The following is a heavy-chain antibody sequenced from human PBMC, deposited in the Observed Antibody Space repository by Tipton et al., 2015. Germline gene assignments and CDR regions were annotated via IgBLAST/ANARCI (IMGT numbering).Heavy chain of an antibody. V-gene: IGHV4-4*07. CDR3: ARGLYGDSGKNWFDP. D-gene: IGHD4-17*01. CDR2: VSNSGST. Sequence: TLSLTCTVSGGSISSYYWSWIRQPAGKGLEWIGHVSNSGSTNYNPSLKNRVTMSVDTSKNQFSLNLSSVTAADTAVYYCARGLYGDSGKNWFDPWGQGTLVTVSS. CDR1: GGSISSYY. J-gene: IGHJ5*02.